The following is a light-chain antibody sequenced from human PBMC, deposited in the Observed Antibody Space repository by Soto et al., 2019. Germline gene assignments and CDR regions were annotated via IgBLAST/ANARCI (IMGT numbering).Light chain of an antibody. J-gene: IGKJ3*01. CDR3: QQYNNWPST. CDR1: QSVSSN. CDR2: GAS. Sequence: EIVMTQSPATLSVSPGERATLSCRSSQSVSSNLAWYQQKPGQAPTLLIYGASTRATGIPARFSGSGSGTEFTLTISSLESEDFEVYYCQQYNNWPSTFGPGTKVDIK. V-gene: IGKV3-15*01.